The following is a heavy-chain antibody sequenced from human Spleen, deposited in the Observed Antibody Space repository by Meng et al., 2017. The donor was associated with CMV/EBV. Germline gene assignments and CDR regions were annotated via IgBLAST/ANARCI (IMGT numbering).Heavy chain of an antibody. J-gene: IGHJ4*02. Sequence: GESLKISCAASRFTFDDYDMSWVRQAPGKGLVWVSRINSDGTRTNYADSVKGRFTTSRDNAKNMVYLQMNSLRGEDTAVYYCARDRGNYDSWNYWGQGTLVTVSS. CDR2: INSDGTRT. CDR3: ARDRGNYDSWNY. D-gene: IGHD3-22*01. V-gene: IGHV3-74*01. CDR1: RFTFDDYD.